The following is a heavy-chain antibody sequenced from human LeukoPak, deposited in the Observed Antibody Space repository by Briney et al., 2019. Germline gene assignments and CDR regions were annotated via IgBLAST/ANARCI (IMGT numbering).Heavy chain of an antibody. J-gene: IGHJ4*02. CDR1: GYTFTGYY. CDR2: INPNSGGT. V-gene: IGHV1-2*06. CDR3: ARDIEYSSSFDY. Sequence: ASVKVSCKASGYTFTGYYMHWGRQAPGQGLEWMGRINPNSGGTNYAQKFQGRVTMTRDTSISTAYMELSRLRSDDTAVYYCARDIEYSSSFDYWGQGTLVTVSS. D-gene: IGHD6-6*01.